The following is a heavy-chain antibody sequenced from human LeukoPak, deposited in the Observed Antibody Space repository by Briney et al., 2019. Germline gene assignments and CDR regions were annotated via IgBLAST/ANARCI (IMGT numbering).Heavy chain of an antibody. Sequence: PGGSLRLSCAASGFTFSSYGMHWVRQAPGKGLEWVAVISYHGTNKYYADSVKGRFTISRDNSKNTLYLQMNSLRAEDTAVYYCAKDSSSSWYIDYWGQGTLVTVSS. CDR1: GFTFSSYG. CDR3: AKDSSSSWYIDY. CDR2: ISYHGTNK. J-gene: IGHJ4*02. V-gene: IGHV3-30*18. D-gene: IGHD6-13*01.